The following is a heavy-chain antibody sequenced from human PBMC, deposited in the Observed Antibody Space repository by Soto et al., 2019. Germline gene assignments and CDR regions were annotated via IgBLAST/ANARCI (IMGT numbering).Heavy chain of an antibody. CDR2: INAGNGNT. CDR3: ARVRGVEMATNYFDY. J-gene: IGHJ4*02. Sequence: QVQLVQSGAEVKKPGASVKVSCKASGYTLTSYAMHWVRQAPGQRLEWMGWINAGNGNTKYSQKFQGRVTITRDTSASTAYMELSSLRSEDTAVYYCARVRGVEMATNYFDYWGQGTLVTVSS. CDR1: GYTLTSYA. V-gene: IGHV1-3*01. D-gene: IGHD5-12*01.